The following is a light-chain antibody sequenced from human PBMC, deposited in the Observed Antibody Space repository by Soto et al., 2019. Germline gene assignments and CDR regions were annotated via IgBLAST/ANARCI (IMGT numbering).Light chain of an antibody. CDR1: QSVSSAH. CDR2: GAF. J-gene: IGKJ2*01. Sequence: EIVLTQSPGTLSLSPGERATLSCRASQSVSSAHLAWYQQKPGQAPRLLIYGAFSRATGIPDRFSGSGSGTAFTLTISRLEPEDFAVYYCQQYGSSPMYTFGQGTKLEIK. V-gene: IGKV3-20*01. CDR3: QQYGSSPMYT.